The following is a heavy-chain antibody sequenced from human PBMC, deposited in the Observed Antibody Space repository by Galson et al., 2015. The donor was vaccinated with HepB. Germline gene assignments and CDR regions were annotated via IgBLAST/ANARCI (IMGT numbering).Heavy chain of an antibody. CDR2: ITSSGGNS. J-gene: IGHJ4*02. CDR3: AKDGIMVANNPYHFHY. V-gene: IGHV3-23*01. D-gene: IGHD2-15*01. Sequence: SLRLSCAASGFSFTRYAMTWVRQAPGKGLEWVSSITSSGGNSYYTDSVKGRFTVSRDNSKNTLVLQLDSLRAEDTAMYFCAKDGIMVANNPYHFHYWGQGTLVTVSS. CDR1: GFSFTRYA.